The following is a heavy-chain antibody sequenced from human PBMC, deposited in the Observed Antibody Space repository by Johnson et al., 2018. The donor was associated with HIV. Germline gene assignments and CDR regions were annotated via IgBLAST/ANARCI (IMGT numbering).Heavy chain of an antibody. CDR2: IRYDGSKK. V-gene: IGHV3-30*02. D-gene: IGHD3-10*01. J-gene: IGHJ3*02. Sequence: QVQLVESGGGVVQPGGSLRLSCAASGFTFSSYGMHWVRQAPGKGLEWVAFIRYDGSKKYYAGSVKGRFTISRDNSKTTLYLQMNSLRAEDTAVYYCAKAPYGSGIRPGAFDIWGQGTMVTVSS. CDR3: AKAPYGSGIRPGAFDI. CDR1: GFTFSSYG.